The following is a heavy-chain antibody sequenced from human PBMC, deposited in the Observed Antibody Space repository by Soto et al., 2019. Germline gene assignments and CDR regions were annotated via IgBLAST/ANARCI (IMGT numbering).Heavy chain of an antibody. Sequence: PGGSLRLSCAASGFTFISYSMSWVRQAPGKGLEWVSGFRTGGDDGTTYYADSVKGRFTISRDNSKNTLFLQMNSLRAEDTAIYYCAKKVNSGPGSQYFDYWGQGTLVTVSS. CDR3: AKKVNSGPGSQYFDY. J-gene: IGHJ4*02. CDR2: FRTGGDDGTT. D-gene: IGHD3-10*01. V-gene: IGHV3-23*01. CDR1: GFTFISYS.